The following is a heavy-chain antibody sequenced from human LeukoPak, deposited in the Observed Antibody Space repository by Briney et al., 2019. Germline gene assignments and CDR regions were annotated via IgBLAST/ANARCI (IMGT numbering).Heavy chain of an antibody. V-gene: IGHV3-30*02. Sequence: PGGSLRLSCAASGFTFSSYGMHWVRQAPGKGLEWVAFIRYDGSNKYYADSVKGRFTISRDNSKNTPYLRMNSLRAEDTAVYYCAKDIRDSSGFDYWGQGTLVTVSS. D-gene: IGHD3-22*01. CDR1: GFTFSSYG. J-gene: IGHJ4*02. CDR2: IRYDGSNK. CDR3: AKDIRDSSGFDY.